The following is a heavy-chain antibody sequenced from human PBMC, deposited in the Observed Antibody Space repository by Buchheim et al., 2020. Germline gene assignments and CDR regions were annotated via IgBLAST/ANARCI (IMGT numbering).Heavy chain of an antibody. V-gene: IGHV3-30*18. D-gene: IGHD2-15*01. CDR1: GFTFSSNG. CDR2: ISYDGSNK. J-gene: IGHJ6*02. CDR3: VKDRSNASCSGLYYGMDV. Sequence: QVQLVESGVGLVQHGRSLSLSCAASGFTFSSNGMHWVRQAPAKGLEWVAVISYDGSNKYYADSVTGRFTISRDNSKNTLYLQMISLIAQDTVVYYCVKDRSNASCSGLYYGMDVWGQGT.